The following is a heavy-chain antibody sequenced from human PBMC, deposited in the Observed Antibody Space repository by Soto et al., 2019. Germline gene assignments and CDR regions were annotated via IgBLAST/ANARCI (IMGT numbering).Heavy chain of an antibody. J-gene: IGHJ4*02. CDR1: GFTFSSYA. CDR2: ISYDESNK. V-gene: IGHV3-30-3*01. CDR3: SRDLGSFFPGGGY. D-gene: IGHD3-16*01. Sequence: QVQLVESGGGVVQPGRSLRLSCAASGFTFSSYAMHWVRQAPGRGLEWVAVISYDESNKYYADSVKGRFTISKDDSKSTRDLQMNSLRAEDTAMYYCSRDLGSFFPGGGYWGQGTLVTVSS.